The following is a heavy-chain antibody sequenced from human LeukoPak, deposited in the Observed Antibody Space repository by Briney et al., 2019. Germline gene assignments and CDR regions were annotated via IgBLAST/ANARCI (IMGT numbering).Heavy chain of an antibody. CDR2: IIPVFGIA. CDR1: GGTFSSYA. J-gene: IGHJ5*02. V-gene: IGHV1-69*04. CDR3: ASYDYGDYQNNNWFDA. Sequence: GASVKLSCKASGGTFSSYAISWVRQAPGQGLEWMGRIIPVFGIANYAQKFQGRVTITADKSTSTAYMELSSLRSEDTAVYYCASYDYGDYQNNNWFDAWGQGTLVTVSS. D-gene: IGHD4-17*01.